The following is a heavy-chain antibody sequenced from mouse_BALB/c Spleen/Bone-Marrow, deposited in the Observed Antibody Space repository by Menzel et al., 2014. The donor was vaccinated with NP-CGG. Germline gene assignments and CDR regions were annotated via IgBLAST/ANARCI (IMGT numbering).Heavy chain of an antibody. Sequence: QVQLQQPGPGLVAPSQSLSITCTVSGFSLTSYGVHWVRQPPGKGLEWLGIIWAGGSTNYNSALMSRLSISKDNSKSQVFLKMNSLQTDDTAKYFCAIAYFGNYNYYLDYWGQGTTLTVSS. CDR3: AIAYFGNYNYYLDY. D-gene: IGHD2-10*01. J-gene: IGHJ2*01. V-gene: IGHV2-9*02. CDR1: GFSLTSYG. CDR2: IWAGGST.